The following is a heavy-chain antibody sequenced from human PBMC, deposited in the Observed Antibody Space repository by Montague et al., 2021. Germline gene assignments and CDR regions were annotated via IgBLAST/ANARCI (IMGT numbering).Heavy chain of an antibody. V-gene: IGHV3-11*06. CDR2: IGTSSSFT. CDR3: ARVGLTVAAGMIDY. CDR1: GFTFNNYF. Sequence: SLRLSCAASGFTFNNYFMSWFRQAPGKGLEWVSYIGTSSSFTRYADSVKGRFTISGDNAMNSLYLQMTAVRGEDTAVYYCARVGLTVAAGMIDYWGQGTLVTVSS. D-gene: IGHD6-13*01. J-gene: IGHJ4*02.